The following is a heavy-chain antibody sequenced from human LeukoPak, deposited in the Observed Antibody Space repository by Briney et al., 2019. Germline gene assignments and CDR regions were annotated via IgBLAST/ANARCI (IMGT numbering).Heavy chain of an antibody. CDR2: FSSSSSTI. V-gene: IGHV3-48*02. CDR3: ARDCGYSYGSDY. J-gene: IGHJ4*02. Sequence: GGSLRLSCAASGFTFSNYGMHWVRQAPGKGLEWLSYFSSSSSTIYYADSVKGRFTVSRDNARNSLYLQMNSLRDEDTAVYYCARDCGYSYGSDYWGQGTLVTVSS. D-gene: IGHD5-18*01. CDR1: GFTFSNYG.